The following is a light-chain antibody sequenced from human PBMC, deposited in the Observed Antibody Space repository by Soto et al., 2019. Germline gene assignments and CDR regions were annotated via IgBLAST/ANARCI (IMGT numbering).Light chain of an antibody. Sequence: DIVMTQSPDSLAVSLGERATINCKSSRSVLNNSNNKNYLAWYRQNPGQPPKLLIYWASTRESGVPDRISGSGSGTDFTLTISTLQAEDVAVYYCQQYYSAPFTFGPGTKVDIK. CDR1: RSVLNNSNNKNY. CDR2: WAS. CDR3: QQYYSAPFT. J-gene: IGKJ3*01. V-gene: IGKV4-1*01.